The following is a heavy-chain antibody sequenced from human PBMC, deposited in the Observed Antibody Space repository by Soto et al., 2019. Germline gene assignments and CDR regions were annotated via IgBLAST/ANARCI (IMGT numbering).Heavy chain of an antibody. CDR2: IIPILGIA. J-gene: IGHJ6*02. CDR1: GGTFSSYT. Sequence: QVQLVQSGAEVKKPGSSVKVSCKASGGTFSSYTISWVRQAPGQGLEWMGRIIPILGIANYAQKFQGRVTITADKSTSTAYMELSSLRSEDTAVYYCARDRNYYYYGMDVWGQGTTVTVSS. V-gene: IGHV1-69*08. CDR3: ARDRNYYYYGMDV.